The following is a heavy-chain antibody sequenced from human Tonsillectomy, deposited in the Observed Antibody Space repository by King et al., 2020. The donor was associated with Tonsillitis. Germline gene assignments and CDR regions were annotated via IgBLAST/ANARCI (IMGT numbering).Heavy chain of an antibody. Sequence: TLKESGPTLVKPTQTLTLTCTFSGFSLSTSGVGVGWIRQPPGKALEWLALIYWDDDKRYSPSLKSRLTITKDTSKNQVVLTMTNMDPVDTATYSCAHTGPPGITSTGFDYVDYWGQGTLVTVSS. D-gene: IGHD1-14*01. CDR3: AHTGPPGITSTGFDYVDY. CDR1: GFSLSTSGVG. J-gene: IGHJ4*02. V-gene: IGHV2-5*02. CDR2: IYWDDDK.